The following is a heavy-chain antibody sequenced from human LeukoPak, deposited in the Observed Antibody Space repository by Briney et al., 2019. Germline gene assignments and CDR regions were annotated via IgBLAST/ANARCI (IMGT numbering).Heavy chain of an antibody. Sequence: GGSLRLSCAASGFTFSSYAMSWVRQAPGKGLEWVSAISGSGGSTYYADSVKGRFTMSRDNSKNTLYLQMNSLRAEDTAVYYCAKLKSRMVPAAPFDYWGQGTLFTVSS. CDR3: AKLKSRMVPAAPFDY. CDR2: ISGSGGST. J-gene: IGHJ4*02. V-gene: IGHV3-23*01. D-gene: IGHD2-2*01. CDR1: GFTFSSYA.